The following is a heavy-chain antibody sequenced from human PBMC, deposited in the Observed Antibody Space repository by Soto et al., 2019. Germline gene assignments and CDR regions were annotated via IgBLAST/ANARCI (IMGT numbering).Heavy chain of an antibody. CDR2: ISYDGSNK. Sequence: LSSASYGFSVSSYAMHWVCQAPGKGLEWVAVISYDGSNKYYADSVKGRFTISRDNSKNTLYLQMNSLIAEDTALYYCAIDRSARVFDYLVQGTLVTVSS. J-gene: IGHJ4*02. CDR1: GFSVSSYA. CDR3: AIDRSARVFDY. V-gene: IGHV3-30-3*02. D-gene: IGHD3-16*02.